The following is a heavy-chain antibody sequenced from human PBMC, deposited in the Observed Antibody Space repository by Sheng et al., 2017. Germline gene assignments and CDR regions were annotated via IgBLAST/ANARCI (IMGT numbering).Heavy chain of an antibody. CDR2: IIPILGIA. Sequence: QVQLVQSGAEVKKPGSSVKVSCKASGGTFSSYTISWVRQAPGQGLEWMGRIIPILGIANYAQKFQGRVTITADKSTSTAYMELSSLRSEDTAVYYCATEWFGESTAYNWFDPWGQGTLVTVSS. J-gene: IGHJ5*02. V-gene: IGHV1-69*02. CDR1: GGTFSSYT. D-gene: IGHD3-10*01. CDR3: ATEWFGESTAYNWFDP.